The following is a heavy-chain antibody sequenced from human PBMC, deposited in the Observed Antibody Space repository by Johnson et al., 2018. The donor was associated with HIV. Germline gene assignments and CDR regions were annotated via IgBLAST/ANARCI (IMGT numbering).Heavy chain of an antibody. J-gene: IGHJ3*02. Sequence: EVQVVESGGGLVQPGGSLRLSCAASGFTFSNAWMSWVRQAPGKGLEWVGRIKSKTDGGTTDYAAPVKGRFTISRDDSKNTLYLQMNSLKTEDTAVYYCTTFTMIVVVNVLRAFDIWGQGTMVTVSS. CDR3: TTFTMIVVVNVLRAFDI. D-gene: IGHD3-22*01. V-gene: IGHV3-15*01. CDR2: IKSKTDGGTT. CDR1: GFTFSNAW.